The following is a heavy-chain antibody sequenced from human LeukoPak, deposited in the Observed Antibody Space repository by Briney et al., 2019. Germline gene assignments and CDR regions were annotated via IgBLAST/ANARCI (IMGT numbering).Heavy chain of an antibody. CDR1: GFTFNSYS. CDR3: VLRIFGVVSDY. J-gene: IGHJ4*02. D-gene: IGHD3-3*01. Sequence: QTGGSLRLSCAASGFTFNSYSMNWVRQAPGKGLEWVSYISSSSSTIYYADSVKGRFTISRDNAKNSLYLQMNSLRAEDTAVYYCVLRIFGVVSDYWGQGTLVTVSS. CDR2: ISSSSSTI. V-gene: IGHV3-48*01.